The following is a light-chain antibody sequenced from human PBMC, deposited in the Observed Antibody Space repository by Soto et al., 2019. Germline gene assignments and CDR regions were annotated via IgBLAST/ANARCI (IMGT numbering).Light chain of an antibody. V-gene: IGKV1-39*01. J-gene: IGKJ3*01. CDR2: AAS. CDR1: QSISSY. Sequence: DIQMTQSPSSLSASVGDRVTITCRASQSISSYLNWYQQKPGKAPKLLIYAASSLQSGVPSRFSGSGSGTDFTLTISSLQPEDFATYYCQQSYSTPFTCGPGTKVDTK. CDR3: QQSYSTPFT.